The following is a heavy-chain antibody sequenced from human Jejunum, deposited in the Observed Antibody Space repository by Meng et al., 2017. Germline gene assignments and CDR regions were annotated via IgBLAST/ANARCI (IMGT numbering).Heavy chain of an antibody. Sequence: EVQLGGSGGGLVKPGGSLRLSCAASGFTFSIYSMDWVRQAPGKGLEWVSSITTSSSKIYYADSVKGRFTISRDDAKNSLYLQMNSLRAEDTAVYYCARELQLGYWGQGTLVTVSS. CDR3: ARELQLGY. CDR2: ITTSSSKI. CDR1: GFTFSIYS. J-gene: IGHJ4*02. D-gene: IGHD5-24*01. V-gene: IGHV3-21*01.